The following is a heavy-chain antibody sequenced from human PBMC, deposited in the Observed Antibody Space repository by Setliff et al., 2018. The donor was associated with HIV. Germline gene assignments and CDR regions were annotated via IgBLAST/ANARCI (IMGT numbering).Heavy chain of an antibody. CDR1: GASFSGYY. Sequence: SETLSLTCTLYGASFSGYYWGWIRQAPGKGLEWIGNIYHSGITYYNPSLKSRVTISVDTSKNQFSLRLSSVTAADTAVYYCARAFGSGSYRWFDPWGQGTLVTVSS. CDR2: IYHSGIT. D-gene: IGHD3-10*01. CDR3: ARAFGSGSYRWFDP. J-gene: IGHJ5*02. V-gene: IGHV4-38-2*02.